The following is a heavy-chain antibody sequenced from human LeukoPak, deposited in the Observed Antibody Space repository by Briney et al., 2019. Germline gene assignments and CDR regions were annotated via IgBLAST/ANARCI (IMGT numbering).Heavy chain of an antibody. Sequence: ASVKVSCKASGGTFSSYAISWVRQAPGQGLEWMGGIIPIFGTANYAQKFQGRVTITADESTSTAYMELSSLRSEDTAVYYCARADVGAYYYYYMDVWGKGTTVTISS. V-gene: IGHV1-69*01. CDR1: GGTFSSYA. CDR2: IIPIFGTA. J-gene: IGHJ6*03. CDR3: ARADVGAYYYYYMDV.